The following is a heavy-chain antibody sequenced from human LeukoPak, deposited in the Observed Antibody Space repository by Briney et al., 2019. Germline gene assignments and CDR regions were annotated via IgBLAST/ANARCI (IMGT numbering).Heavy chain of an antibody. Sequence: SETLSLTCAVYGGSFSGYYWSWLRQPPGKGLEWIGEINHSGSTNYNPSLKSRVTISVDTSKNQFSLKLSSVTAADTAVYYCARVRSYGLYYFDYWGQGTLVTVSS. CDR1: GGSFSGYY. V-gene: IGHV4-34*01. J-gene: IGHJ4*02. D-gene: IGHD5-18*01. CDR3: ARVRSYGLYYFDY. CDR2: INHSGST.